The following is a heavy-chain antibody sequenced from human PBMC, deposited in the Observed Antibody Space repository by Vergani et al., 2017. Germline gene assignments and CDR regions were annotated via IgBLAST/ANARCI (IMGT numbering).Heavy chain of an antibody. CDR2: IYPGDSDT. J-gene: IGHJ4*02. CDR1: GYSFTSYW. V-gene: IGHV5-51*03. D-gene: IGHD3-22*01. Sequence: EVQLVQSGAEVKKPGESLKISCKGSGYSFTSYWIGWVRQMPGKGLEWMGIIYPGDSDTRYRPSFQGQVTISADKSISTASLQWSSLKASDTAMYYCAGRADYYDSSGYYEVSVDYFDYWGQGTLVTVSS. CDR3: AGRADYYDSSGYYEVSVDYFDY.